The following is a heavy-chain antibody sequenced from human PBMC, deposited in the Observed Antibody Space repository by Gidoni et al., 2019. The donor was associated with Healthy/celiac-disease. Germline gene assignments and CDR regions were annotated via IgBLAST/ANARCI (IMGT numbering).Heavy chain of an antibody. CDR1: GFTFSSYA. CDR3: ARDPNSSLLHIDYYYGMDV. D-gene: IGHD2-15*01. CDR2: ISYDGSNK. J-gene: IGHJ6*02. Sequence: QVQLVESGGGVVQPGRSLRLSCAASGFTFSSYAMPWVRQAPGKGLEWVAVISYDGSNKYYADSVKGRFTISRDNSKNTLYLQMNSLRAEDTAVYYCARDPNSSLLHIDYYYGMDVWGQGTTVTVSS. V-gene: IGHV3-30-3*01.